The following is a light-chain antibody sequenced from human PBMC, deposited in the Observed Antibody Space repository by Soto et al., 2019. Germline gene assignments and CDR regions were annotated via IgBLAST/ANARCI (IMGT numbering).Light chain of an antibody. Sequence: EIVLTQSPGTLSLSPGERATLSCRASQTVNSNYLAWYQQKPGQAPSLLMYAAATRATGIPDRFSASGYGTDFTLTILRLDPANFAVYYCQQYGYSPFTFGQGTKLEIK. J-gene: IGKJ2*01. CDR3: QQYGYSPFT. CDR2: AAA. V-gene: IGKV3-20*01. CDR1: QTVNSNY.